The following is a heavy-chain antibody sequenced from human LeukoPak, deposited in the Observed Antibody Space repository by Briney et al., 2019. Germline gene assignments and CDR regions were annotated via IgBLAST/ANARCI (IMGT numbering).Heavy chain of an antibody. D-gene: IGHD4-17*01. Sequence: ASVKVSCKASGYTFTSYGISWMRQAPGQELEWMGWISVRKGNTNYAQKLQDRVTMTTDTSTSTAYMELRSLTSDDTAVYYCARGNDHGDCWIDYWGQGTLVTVSS. V-gene: IGHV1-18*01. J-gene: IGHJ4*02. CDR3: ARGNDHGDCWIDY. CDR2: ISVRKGNT. CDR1: GYTFTSYG.